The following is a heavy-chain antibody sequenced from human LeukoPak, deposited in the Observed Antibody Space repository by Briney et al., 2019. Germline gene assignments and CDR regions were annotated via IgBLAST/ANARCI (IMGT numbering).Heavy chain of an antibody. CDR2: IYYSGST. Sequence: SETLSLTCTVSGGSISSYYWSWIRQPPGKGLEWIGYIYYSGSTNYNPSLKSRVTISVDTSKNQFSLKLSSVTAADTAVYYCARGTAMVTGPYYYYYYMDVWGKGTTVTVSS. CDR3: ARGTAMVTGPYYYYYYMDV. CDR1: GGSISSYY. V-gene: IGHV4-59*01. J-gene: IGHJ6*03. D-gene: IGHD5-18*01.